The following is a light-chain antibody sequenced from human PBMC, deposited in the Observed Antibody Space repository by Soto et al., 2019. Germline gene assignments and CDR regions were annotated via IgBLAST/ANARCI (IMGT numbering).Light chain of an antibody. CDR2: AAS. V-gene: IGKV1-9*01. CDR1: QGISSY. J-gene: IGKJ1*01. Sequence: IQLTQSPATLSASVGDRVTLTCRASQGISSYLAWYQQKPGKAPKLLIYAASTLQSGVPSRFSGSGSGTDFTLTIMGFQSEDFATYYCQQYYSFPWTFGQGTKVDI. CDR3: QQYYSFPWT.